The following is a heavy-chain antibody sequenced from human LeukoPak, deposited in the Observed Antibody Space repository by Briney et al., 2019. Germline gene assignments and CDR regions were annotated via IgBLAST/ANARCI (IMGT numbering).Heavy chain of an antibody. CDR2: ISDSGGST. D-gene: IGHD3-22*01. J-gene: IGHJ1*01. CDR1: GFTFSSYG. CDR3: AKGPLYYYDSSGYGEYFQL. V-gene: IGHV3-23*01. Sequence: GGSLRLSCAASGFTFSSYGMSWVRQAPGKGLEWVSAISDSGGSTYYADSVKGRFTISRDNSKNTLYLQMNSLRAEDTAVYYCAKGPLYYYDSSGYGEYFQLWGQGTLVTVSS.